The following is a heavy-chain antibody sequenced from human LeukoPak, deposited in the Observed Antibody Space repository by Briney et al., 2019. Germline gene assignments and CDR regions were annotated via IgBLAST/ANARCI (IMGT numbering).Heavy chain of an antibody. CDR1: GFTFDDYA. J-gene: IGHJ4*02. V-gene: IGHV3-9*01. CDR3: ARGPDHPDY. CDR2: ISWNSGSI. D-gene: IGHD1-14*01. Sequence: PGGSLRLSCAASGFTFDDYAMHWVRQAPGKGLEWVSGISWNSGSIGYADSVKGRFTVSRDNSKNTLYLQMNSLRPEDTAVYYCARGPDHPDYWGQGTLVTVSS.